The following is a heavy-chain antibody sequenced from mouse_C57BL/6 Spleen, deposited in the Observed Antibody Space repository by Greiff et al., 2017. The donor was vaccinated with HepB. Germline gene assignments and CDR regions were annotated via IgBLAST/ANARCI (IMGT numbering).Heavy chain of an antibody. D-gene: IGHD1-1*01. CDR1: GYTFTSYW. Sequence: QVQLQQPGAELVKPGASVKLSCKASGYTFTSYWMQWLKQRPGQGLEWIGEIDPSDSYTNYNQKFKGKATLTVDTSSSTAYMQLSSLTSEDSAVYYCAAYYGSSYDYAMDYWGQGTSVTVSS. CDR3: AAYYGSSYDYAMDY. V-gene: IGHV1-50*01. J-gene: IGHJ4*01. CDR2: IDPSDSYT.